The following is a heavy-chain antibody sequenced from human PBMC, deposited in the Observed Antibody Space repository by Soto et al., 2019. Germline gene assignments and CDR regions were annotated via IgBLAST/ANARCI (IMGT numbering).Heavy chain of an antibody. CDR1: GGNIINGGYC. Sequence: SSQPHPLSDTVSGGNIINGGYCWSWIRQHPGKGLEWIGYIYYSGSTYYNPSLKSRVTISVDTSKNQFSLKLSSVTAADTAVYYCAREPLTWGQGTLVTVSS. CDR2: IYYSGST. CDR3: AREPLT. J-gene: IGHJ4*02. V-gene: IGHV4-31*03.